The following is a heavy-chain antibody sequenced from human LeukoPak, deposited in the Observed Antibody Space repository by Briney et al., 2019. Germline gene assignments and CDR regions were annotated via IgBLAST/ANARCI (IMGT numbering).Heavy chain of an antibody. CDR2: ISSSGSTI. CDR1: GFTFSSYE. CDR3: ASSPPRYYGSGSYYNDNYGMDV. J-gene: IGHJ6*04. Sequence: GGSLRLSCAASGFTFSSYEMSWVRQAPGKGLEWVSYISSSGSTIYYADSVKGRFTISRDNDKNSLYLQMNSLRAEDTAVYYCASSPPRYYGSGSYYNDNYGMDVWGKGTTVTVSS. D-gene: IGHD3-10*01. V-gene: IGHV3-48*03.